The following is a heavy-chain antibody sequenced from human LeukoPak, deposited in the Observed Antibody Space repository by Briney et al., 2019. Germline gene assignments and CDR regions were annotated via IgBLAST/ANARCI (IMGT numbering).Heavy chain of an antibody. D-gene: IGHD6-19*01. J-gene: IGHJ6*02. CDR3: VRGSSDWNGMDV. CDR1: GFTFSNHW. Sequence: GGSLRLSCAASGFTFSNHWMHWVRQVPGKGPVSVSRIHIDENRKTYADSVKGRFTISRDNAKNTLYLQMNSLRVEDTAVYYCVRGSSDWNGMDVWGQGTTVTVSS. CDR2: IHIDENRK. V-gene: IGHV3-74*01.